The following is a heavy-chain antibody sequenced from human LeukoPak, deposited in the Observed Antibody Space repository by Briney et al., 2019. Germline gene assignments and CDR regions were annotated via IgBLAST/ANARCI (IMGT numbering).Heavy chain of an antibody. CDR3: AKAMSTDHYDSRGFYRVDFDS. Sequence: GGSLRLSCAASAFTFSTYAISWVRHAPGKGLEWVIALTNSGGSGGVTYYADSVKGRFIISRDNSKSTLYLQLSSLRAEDTAVYYCAKAMSTDHYDSRGFYRVDFDSWGQGTLVTVSS. J-gene: IGHJ4*02. V-gene: IGHV3-23*01. D-gene: IGHD3-22*01. CDR2: LTNSGGSGGVT. CDR1: AFTFSTYA.